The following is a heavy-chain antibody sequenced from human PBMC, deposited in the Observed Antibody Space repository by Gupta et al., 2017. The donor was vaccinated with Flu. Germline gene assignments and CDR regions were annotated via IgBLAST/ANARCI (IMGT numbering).Heavy chain of an antibody. Sequence: QAPGQGLEWMGIINPSGGSTSYAQKFQGRVTMTRDTSTSTVYMELSSLRSEDTAVYYCARDSPESGSYGIDIWGQGTMVTVSS. J-gene: IGHJ3*02. CDR3: ARDSPESGSYGIDI. V-gene: IGHV1-46*01. D-gene: IGHD1-26*01. CDR2: INPSGGST.